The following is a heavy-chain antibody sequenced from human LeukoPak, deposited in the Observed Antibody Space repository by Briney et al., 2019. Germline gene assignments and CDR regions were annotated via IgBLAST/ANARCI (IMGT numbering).Heavy chain of an antibody. CDR1: GGSISSSSYY. CDR2: IYYSGST. V-gene: IGHV4-39*01. Sequence: SSETLSLTCTVSGGSISSSSYYWGWIRQPPGKGLEWIGSIYYSGSTYYNPPLKSRVTISVDTSKNQFSLKLSSVTAADTAVYYCARHQNGDPYNWFDPWGQGTLVTVSS. J-gene: IGHJ5*02. D-gene: IGHD4-17*01. CDR3: ARHQNGDPYNWFDP.